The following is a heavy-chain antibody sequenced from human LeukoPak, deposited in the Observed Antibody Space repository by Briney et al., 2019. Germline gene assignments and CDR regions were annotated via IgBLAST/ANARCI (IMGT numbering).Heavy chain of an antibody. CDR3: ARDLALVRDGGSFDYYYYMDV. V-gene: IGHV1-46*01. D-gene: IGHD1-26*01. J-gene: IGHJ6*03. CDR1: GYTFTSYY. CDR2: INPSGGST. Sequence: ASVKVSCKASGYTFTSYYMHWVRQAPGQGLEWMGIINPSGGSTSYAQKFQGRVTMTRDTSTSPVYMELSSLRSEDTAVYYCARDLALVRDGGSFDYYYYMDVWGKGTTVTVSS.